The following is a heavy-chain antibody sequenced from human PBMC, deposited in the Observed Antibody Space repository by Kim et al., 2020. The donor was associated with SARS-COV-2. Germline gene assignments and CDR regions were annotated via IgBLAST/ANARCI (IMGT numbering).Heavy chain of an antibody. D-gene: IGHD3-10*01. V-gene: IGHV3-23*01. J-gene: IGHJ6*02. CDR3: AKGQYGSGSFLLPGYYYGMDV. Sequence: FTISRDNSKNTLYLQMNSLRAEDTAVYYCAKGQYGSGSFLLPGYYYGMDVWGQGTTVTVSS.